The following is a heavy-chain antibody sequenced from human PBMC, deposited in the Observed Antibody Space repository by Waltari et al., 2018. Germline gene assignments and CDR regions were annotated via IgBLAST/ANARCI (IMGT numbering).Heavy chain of an antibody. CDR3: ARRQPRGLLWFGEGDY. Sequence: QVQLQESGPGLVKPSETLSLTCTVSGGSISSYYWSWIRQPPGKGLEWIGEIYHSGSTNYNPSLKSRVTISVDKSKNQFSLKLSSVTAADTAVYYCARRQPRGLLWFGEGDYWGQGTLVTVSS. V-gene: IGHV4-59*12. J-gene: IGHJ4*02. CDR1: GGSISSYY. D-gene: IGHD3-10*01. CDR2: IYHSGST.